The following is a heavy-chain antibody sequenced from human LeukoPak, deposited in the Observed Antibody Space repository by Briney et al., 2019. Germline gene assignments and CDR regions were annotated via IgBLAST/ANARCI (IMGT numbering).Heavy chain of an antibody. D-gene: IGHD3-3*01. Sequence: SETLSLTCAVYGGSFSGYCWSWIRQPPGKGLEWTGEINHSGSTNYNPSLKSRVTISVDTSKNQFSLKLSSVTAADTAVYYCARGPLWNYDFWSGYYTAMGTFDYWGQGTLVTVSS. V-gene: IGHV4-34*01. J-gene: IGHJ4*02. CDR2: INHSGST. CDR1: GGSFSGYC. CDR3: ARGPLWNYDFWSGYYTAMGTFDY.